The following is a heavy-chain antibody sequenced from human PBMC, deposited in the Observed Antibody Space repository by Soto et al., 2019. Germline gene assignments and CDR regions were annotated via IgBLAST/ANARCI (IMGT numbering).Heavy chain of an antibody. CDR3: ARGPYDDFWSGYVYNWFDP. CDR2: IIPIFGTA. CDR1: GGTFSRYA. D-gene: IGHD3-3*01. J-gene: IGHJ5*02. V-gene: IGHV1-69*13. Sequence: GASVKVCCKASGGTFSRYAISWVRQAPGQGLEWMGGIIPIFGTANYAQKFQGRVTITADESTSTAYMELSSLRSEDTAVYYCARGPYDDFWSGYVYNWFDPWGQGTLVTVSS.